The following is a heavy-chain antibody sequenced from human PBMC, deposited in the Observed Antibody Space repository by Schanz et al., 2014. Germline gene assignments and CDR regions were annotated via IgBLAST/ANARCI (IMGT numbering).Heavy chain of an antibody. CDR2: ISSYSTI. V-gene: IGHV3-48*01. CDR3: AKVWKDHRIAGRPGWSDGMDV. J-gene: IGHJ6*02. CDR1: GFTFRDYS. Sequence: VQLVESGGGVVQPGRSLRLSCEASGFTFRDYSMNWVRQAPGKGPEWISYISSYSTIHYADSVQGRFTISRDDSKNMLYLQMNSLRAEDTAVYYCAKVWKDHRIAGRPGWSDGMDVWGQGTTVTVSS. D-gene: IGHD6-6*01.